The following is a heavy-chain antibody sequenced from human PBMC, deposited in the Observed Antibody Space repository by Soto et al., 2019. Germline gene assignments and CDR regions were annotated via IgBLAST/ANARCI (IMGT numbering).Heavy chain of an antibody. Sequence: EVQLVESGGGLVQPGGSLTLSCAASGFTVSNHWMHWVRQAPGRGLEFISRIKTDGTYTDYADSVKGRFTISRDNAKNMLYLQMDSLRPEDTAVYYCARPKGAAYSAFDVWGQGTVVTVSS. CDR2: IKTDGTYT. CDR1: GFTVSNHW. D-gene: IGHD2-21*01. CDR3: ARPKGAAYSAFDV. V-gene: IGHV3-74*01. J-gene: IGHJ3*01.